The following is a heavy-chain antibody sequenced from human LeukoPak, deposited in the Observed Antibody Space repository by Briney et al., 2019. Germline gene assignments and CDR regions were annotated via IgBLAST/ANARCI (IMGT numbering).Heavy chain of an antibody. J-gene: IGHJ4*02. CDR3: ARAVDMTTDFDY. V-gene: IGHV3-30*04. CDR1: VFTFSSYS. Sequence: GGSLRLSCAASVFTFSSYSMQWVRQAPCKGREWVAVISYDGSNKYYADSVKGRFTISRDNSKNTLYLQMNSLRAEDTAVYYCARAVDMTTDFDYWGQGTLVTVSS. CDR2: ISYDGSNK. D-gene: IGHD4-17*01.